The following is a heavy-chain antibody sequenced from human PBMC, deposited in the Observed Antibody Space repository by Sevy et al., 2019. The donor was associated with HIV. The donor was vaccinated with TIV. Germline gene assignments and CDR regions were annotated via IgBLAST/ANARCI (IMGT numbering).Heavy chain of an antibody. CDR1: GFTFSNYF. J-gene: IGHJ4*02. Sequence: GGSLRLSCAASGFTFSNYFINWVRQAPGKGLEWVSSISRGSSYIFYADSVKGRFTISRDNAKNSLYLQMNSLRAEDTAVYYCARGDYYGSLYYFDYWGPGTLVTVSS. V-gene: IGHV3-21*01. D-gene: IGHD3-10*01. CDR3: ARGDYYGSLYYFDY. CDR2: ISRGSSYI.